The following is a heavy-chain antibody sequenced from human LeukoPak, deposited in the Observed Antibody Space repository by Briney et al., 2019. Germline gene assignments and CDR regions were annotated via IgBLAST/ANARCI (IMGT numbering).Heavy chain of an antibody. Sequence: PSQTLSLTCTVSGNSISSGDNYWSWIRQPAGTGLEWIGRIYTSGSTNYNPSLKSRVTISGDTSKNQFSLRLSSVTAADTAVYYCARAGMHYYYYMDVWGKGTTVTISS. CDR1: GNSISSGDNY. J-gene: IGHJ6*03. V-gene: IGHV4-61*02. D-gene: IGHD2-2*01. CDR3: ARAGMHYYYYMDV. CDR2: IYTSGST.